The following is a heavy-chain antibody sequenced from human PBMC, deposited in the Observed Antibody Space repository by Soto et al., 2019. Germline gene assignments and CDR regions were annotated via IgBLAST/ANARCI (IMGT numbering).Heavy chain of an antibody. D-gene: IGHD6-13*01. Sequence: GSLLLSCTASGFTFSSYGMHWVRQAPGKGLEWVAVISYDGSNKYYADAVKGRFTISRDNSKNTLYLQMNSLRAEDTAVYYCAKRYPWDLAAAGTGPYYFDYWGQGTLVTVSS. CDR2: ISYDGSNK. J-gene: IGHJ4*02. V-gene: IGHV3-30*18. CDR3: AKRYPWDLAAAGTGPYYFDY. CDR1: GFTFSSYG.